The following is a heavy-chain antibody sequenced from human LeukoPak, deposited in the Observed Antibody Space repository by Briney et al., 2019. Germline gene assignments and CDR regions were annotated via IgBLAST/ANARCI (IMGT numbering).Heavy chain of an antibody. D-gene: IGHD6-13*01. CDR3: ARAAYSSTWYSRYFDL. V-gene: IGHV3-53*01. CDR1: GFIVSTNY. CDR2: IYSGGIT. Sequence: GGSLRLSCAASGFIVSTNYMSWVRQAPGKGLEWVSLIYSGGITYYADSVKGRFTISRENAKNSLYLQMNSLRAGDTAVYYCARAAYSSTWYSRYFDLWGRGTLVTVSS. J-gene: IGHJ2*01.